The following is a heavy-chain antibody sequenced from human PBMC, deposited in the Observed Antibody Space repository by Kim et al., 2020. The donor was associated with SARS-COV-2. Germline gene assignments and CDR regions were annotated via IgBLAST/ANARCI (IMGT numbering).Heavy chain of an antibody. J-gene: IGHJ5*02. D-gene: IGHD3-22*01. CDR2: SRNSANSYTT. CDR1: GFILSDHY. Sequence: GGSLRLSCAASGFILSDHYMDWVRQAPGKGLEWVGRSRNSANSYTTEYAAFVKGRFTISRDDSEKSLYLQMNSLQTDDTAVYYCVRSSDHWLDWFDPWGQGTLVTVSS. V-gene: IGHV3-72*01. CDR3: VRSSDHWLDWFDP.